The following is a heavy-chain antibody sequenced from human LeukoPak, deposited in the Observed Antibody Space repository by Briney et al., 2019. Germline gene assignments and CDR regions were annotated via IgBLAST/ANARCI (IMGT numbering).Heavy chain of an antibody. J-gene: IGHJ5*02. D-gene: IGHD3-10*01. V-gene: IGHV1-69*05. CDR2: IILIFGTA. CDR1: GGTFTSYA. CDR3: GRYGSGRSSPSNWFDP. Sequence: SVNVSCKASGGTFTSYAISWVRQPPGQGLEWVGGIILIFGTANYAQKCQGRVTITTDESTSTAYMELSSLRSEDTAVYYCGRYGSGRSSPSNWFDPWGQGTLVTVSS.